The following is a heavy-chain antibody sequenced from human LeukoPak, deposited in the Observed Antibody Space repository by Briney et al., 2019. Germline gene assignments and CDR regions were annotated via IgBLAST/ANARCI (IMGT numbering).Heavy chain of an antibody. CDR1: GDSISKSRYQ. Sequence: AETLSLTCSVSGDSISKSRYQWGWIRQPPGKGLEWLGNIFYRLGTYYNPSLRGRVTISLDKSKNQFSLNLTSVTAADTAVYYCARDRWNDVPFDYWGQGLLVTVSS. CDR3: ARDRWNDVPFDY. D-gene: IGHD1-1*01. CDR2: IFYRLGT. J-gene: IGHJ4*02. V-gene: IGHV4-39*07.